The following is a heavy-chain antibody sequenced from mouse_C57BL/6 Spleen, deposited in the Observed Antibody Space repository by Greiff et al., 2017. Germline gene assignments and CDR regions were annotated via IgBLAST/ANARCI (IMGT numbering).Heavy chain of an antibody. CDR3: TTYGYGRHYFDY. Sequence: EVKLQESGAELVRPGASVKLSCTASGFNIKDYYMHWVKQRPEQGLEWIGRIDPEDGDTEYAPKFQGKATMTADTSSNTAYLQLSSLTSEDTAVYYCTTYGYGRHYFDYWGQGTTLTVSS. D-gene: IGHD1-1*01. CDR2: IDPEDGDT. J-gene: IGHJ2*01. CDR1: GFNIKDYY. V-gene: IGHV14-1*01.